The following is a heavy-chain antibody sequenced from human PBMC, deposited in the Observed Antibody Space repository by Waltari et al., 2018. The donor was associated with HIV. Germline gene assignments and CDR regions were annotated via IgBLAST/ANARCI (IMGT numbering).Heavy chain of an antibody. Sequence: QVQLVESGGGVVQLGRSLRLSCAASGFTFRRFTMHWVRQAPGKGLEWVALISYDGSNKYYADSVKGRFTISRDDSKNTLYLQMNSLRAEDTAVYYCARGAYSSGWTFDYWGQGTLVTVSS. D-gene: IGHD6-19*01. CDR2: ISYDGSNK. V-gene: IGHV3-30*04. CDR1: GFTFRRFT. CDR3: ARGAYSSGWTFDY. J-gene: IGHJ4*02.